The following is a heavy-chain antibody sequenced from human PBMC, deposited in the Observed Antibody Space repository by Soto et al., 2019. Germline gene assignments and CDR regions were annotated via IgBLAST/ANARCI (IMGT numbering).Heavy chain of an antibody. Sequence: EVQLVESGGGLVQPGGSLRLTCAASGFTFDYYWMHWVRQAPGKGLVWVSRIHSDGSATTYADSVKGRFTISRDNTKNTVYLQMNSLGVEVTAVYFCARGGVGNFDLWGRGTLVTVSS. CDR2: IHSDGSAT. V-gene: IGHV3-74*03. CDR3: ARGGVGNFDL. J-gene: IGHJ4*02. D-gene: IGHD1-26*01. CDR1: GFTFDYYW.